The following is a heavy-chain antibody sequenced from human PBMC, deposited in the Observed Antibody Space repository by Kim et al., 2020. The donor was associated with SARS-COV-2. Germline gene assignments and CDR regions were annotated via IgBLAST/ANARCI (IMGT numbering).Heavy chain of an antibody. V-gene: IGHV3-48*03. J-gene: IGHJ6*02. D-gene: IGHD2-21*01. Sequence: GGSLRLSCAASGFTFRSYEMTWVRQAPGKGLDWVAYINDIGSTTLYADSVRGRFTISRDDAKGSLYLQMNSLRAEDTAVYYCARGDAIFNFYYGMDVWGRGTTVTVSS. CDR3: ARGDAIFNFYYGMDV. CDR1: GFTFRSYE. CDR2: INDIGSTT.